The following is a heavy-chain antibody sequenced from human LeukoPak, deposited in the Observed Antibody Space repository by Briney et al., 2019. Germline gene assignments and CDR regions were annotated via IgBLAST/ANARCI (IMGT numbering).Heavy chain of an antibody. CDR2: ICYDGSNN. CDR1: AFSCRHYG. D-gene: IGHD2-21*01. V-gene: IGHV3-33*01. J-gene: IGHJ3*02. CDR3: ARGRGMVITGDASDI. Sequence: RGSLRLCVTASAFSCRHYGMNWVRQAPGKGLESVAVICYDGSNNYYAGSVKGGLTISRENSKNMMYLQMNSLRAEDTAVHYCARGRGMVITGDASDIWGQGTMVTVSS.